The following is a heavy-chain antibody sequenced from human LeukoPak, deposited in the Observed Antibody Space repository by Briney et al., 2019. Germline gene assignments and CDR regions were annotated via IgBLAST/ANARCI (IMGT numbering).Heavy chain of an antibody. D-gene: IGHD4-17*01. CDR3: AKDRFYGDLPLFDY. CDR1: GFTFDDYG. J-gene: IGHJ4*02. Sequence: PGGSLRLSCAASGFTFDDYGMSWVRQAPGKGLEWVAVISYDGSNKYYADSVKGRFTISRDNSKNTLYLQMNSLRAEDTAVYYCAKDRFYGDLPLFDYWGQGTLVTVSS. CDR2: ISYDGSNK. V-gene: IGHV3-30*18.